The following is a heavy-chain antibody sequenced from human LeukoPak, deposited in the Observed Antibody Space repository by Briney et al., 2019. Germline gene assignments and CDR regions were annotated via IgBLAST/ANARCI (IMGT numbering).Heavy chain of an antibody. CDR1: GYTFTTYS. CDR3: ARGGGATGYTAMVTLPRY. D-gene: IGHD5-18*01. J-gene: IGHJ4*02. Sequence: GASVKVSCKASGYTFTTYSISWVRQAPGQGLEWMGWISTYSGNTYYAQNLQGRVTMTTDTSTSTAYMELRSLRSDDTAVYYCARGGGATGYTAMVTLPRYWGQGTLVTVSS. CDR2: ISTYSGNT. V-gene: IGHV1-18*01.